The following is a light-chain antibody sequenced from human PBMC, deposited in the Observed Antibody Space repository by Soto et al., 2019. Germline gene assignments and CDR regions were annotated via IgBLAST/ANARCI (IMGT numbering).Light chain of an antibody. CDR3: LQHNSYPLT. CDR1: QDINNY. Sequence: DIQMTQSPSAMSASVGDRVTITCRASQDINNYLGWFQQKPGTVPKRLIYAASSLQSGVPSRFSGSRSGTEFTLTISSLQPEDFATYYCLQHNSYPLTFGGGTKVEIK. CDR2: AAS. V-gene: IGKV1-17*03. J-gene: IGKJ4*01.